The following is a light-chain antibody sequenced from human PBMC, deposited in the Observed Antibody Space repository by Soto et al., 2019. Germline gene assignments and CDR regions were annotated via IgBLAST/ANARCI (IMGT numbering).Light chain of an antibody. CDR2: AAS. CDR3: QQTYTTPQYT. Sequence: DIQMTQSPSSLSAYLGDRVTITCRASQSISGYLSWYQQIPGKAPKLLIYAASSLQSGVPSRFSGGGSGTDFTLTISSLQPEDFATYYCQQTYTTPQYTFGGGTKVEIK. V-gene: IGKV1-39*01. J-gene: IGKJ4*01. CDR1: QSISGY.